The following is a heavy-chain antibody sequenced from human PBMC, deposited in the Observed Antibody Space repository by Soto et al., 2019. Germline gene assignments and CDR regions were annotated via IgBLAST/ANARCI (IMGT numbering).Heavy chain of an antibody. CDR2: IWYDGGSK. Sequence: QVQLVESGGGVVQPGRSLRLSCAVSGFTFRSYGMHWVRQPPGKGLEWVAVIWYDGGSKYHEDSVKGRFTISRDNSKNKLYLQMNSLRAEDTAVYYCAGGEQWLDKKNYFDYWGQGTLVTVSA. J-gene: IGHJ4*02. CDR1: GFTFRSYG. CDR3: AGGEQWLDKKNYFDY. D-gene: IGHD6-19*01. V-gene: IGHV3-33*01.